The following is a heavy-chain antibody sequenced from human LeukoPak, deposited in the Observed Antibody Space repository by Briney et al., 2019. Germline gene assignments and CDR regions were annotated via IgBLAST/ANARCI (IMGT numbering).Heavy chain of an antibody. CDR2: ISSNGGST. CDR1: GFTFSSYA. CDR3: ARDFYGGSGGPYYFDY. J-gene: IGHJ4*02. D-gene: IGHD2/OR15-2a*01. Sequence: PGGSLRLSCAASGFTFSSYAIHWVRQAPGKGLEYVSAISSNGGSTYYANSVKGRFTISRDNSKNTLYVQMNSLRAEDTAVYFCARDFYGGSGGPYYFDYWGQGALVTVSS. V-gene: IGHV3-64*01.